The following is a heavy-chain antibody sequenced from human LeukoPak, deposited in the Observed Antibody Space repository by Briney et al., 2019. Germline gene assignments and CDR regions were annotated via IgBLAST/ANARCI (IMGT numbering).Heavy chain of an antibody. D-gene: IGHD3-9*01. J-gene: IGHJ6*03. CDR1: GYFISSGYY. V-gene: IGHV4-38-2*02. CDR3: ARSILTGYYYYMDV. CDR2: IHHSGST. Sequence: SETLSLTCTVSGYFISSGYYWGWIRQPPGKGLQWIGSIHHSGSTYYNPSLKSRVTISVDTSKNQFSLKLSSVTAADTAVYYCARSILTGYYYYMDVWGKGTTVTISS.